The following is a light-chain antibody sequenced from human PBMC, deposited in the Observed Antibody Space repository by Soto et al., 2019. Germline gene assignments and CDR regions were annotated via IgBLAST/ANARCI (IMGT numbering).Light chain of an antibody. Sequence: IVLPHSPATLSFSPGERSTLSLRASQSVSSSYLAWYQQKPGQAPRLLIYGVSTRATGIPARFSGSGSGTDFTLTISSLQSEDFAVYYCQQYNNWPPWTFGQGTKVDIK. CDR3: QQYNNWPPWT. J-gene: IGKJ1*01. CDR2: GVS. V-gene: IGKV3-15*01. CDR1: QSVSSSY.